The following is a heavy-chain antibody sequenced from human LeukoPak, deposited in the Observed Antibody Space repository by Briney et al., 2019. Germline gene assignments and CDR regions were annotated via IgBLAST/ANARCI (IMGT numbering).Heavy chain of an antibody. CDR2: ISSSSSYI. CDR3: ASQYNDYVWGSYRY. V-gene: IGHV3-21*01. D-gene: IGHD3-16*02. J-gene: IGHJ4*01. CDR1: GFTFSNYV. Sequence: GGSLRLSCAASGFTFSNYVMNWVRQAPGKGLEWVSSISSSSSYIYYADSVKGRFTTSRDNAKNSLYLQMNSLRAEDTAVYYCASQYNDYVWGSYRYWGQGTLVTVSS.